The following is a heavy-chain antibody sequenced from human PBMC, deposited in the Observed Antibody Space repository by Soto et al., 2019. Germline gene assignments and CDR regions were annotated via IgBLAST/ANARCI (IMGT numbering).Heavy chain of an antibody. V-gene: IGHV4-39*01. CDR3: ARHSIAVAGEFDY. CDR2: IYYSGST. J-gene: IGHJ4*02. D-gene: IGHD6-19*01. CDR1: GGSISSSSYY. Sequence: SETLSLTCTVSGGSISSSSYYWGWIRQPPGKGLEWIGSIYYSGSTYYNPSLKSRVTISVDTSKNQFSLKLSSVTAADTAVYYCARHSIAVAGEFDYWGQGTLVTVSS.